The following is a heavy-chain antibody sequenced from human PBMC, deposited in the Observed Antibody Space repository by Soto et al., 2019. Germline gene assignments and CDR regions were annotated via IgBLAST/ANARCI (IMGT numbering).Heavy chain of an antibody. V-gene: IGHV3-23*01. J-gene: IGHJ4*02. Sequence: EVQLLESGGGLVQPGGSLRLSCTASGFTFSDHAMTWVRQAPGKGLEWLSGISGGGTGAYYADSVKGRFTVSRDNSNNPVFLQMDRLRVEDTAVYYCAIDLWWHTHWGQGTLVTVSS. D-gene: IGHD2-15*01. CDR3: AIDLWWHTH. CDR2: ISGGGTGA. CDR1: GFTFSDHA.